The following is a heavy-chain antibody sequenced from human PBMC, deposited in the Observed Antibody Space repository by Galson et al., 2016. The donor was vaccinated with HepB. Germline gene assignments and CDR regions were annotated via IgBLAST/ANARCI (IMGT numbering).Heavy chain of an antibody. Sequence: SLRPSCAASGFIFGSHSMDWVRQSPGKGLRWVSAISGSGDDSYVADPVKGRFTISRDNSRNTLYLQMSSLRAEDTAVYYCAKDLAYTSSYPGDVWGQGTTVTVSS. CDR2: ISGSGDDS. D-gene: IGHD6-13*01. V-gene: IGHV3-23*01. J-gene: IGHJ6*02. CDR1: GFIFGSHS. CDR3: AKDLAYTSSYPGDV.